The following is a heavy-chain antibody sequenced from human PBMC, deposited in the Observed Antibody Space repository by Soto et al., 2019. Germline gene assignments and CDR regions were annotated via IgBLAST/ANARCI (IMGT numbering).Heavy chain of an antibody. CDR2: MNQDGSKK. CDR3: ADSRTGY. J-gene: IGHJ4*02. V-gene: IGHV3-7*03. CDR1: GFIFGTYW. D-gene: IGHD2-15*01. Sequence: GGSLRLSCAASGFIFGTYWMQWVRQAPGKGLEWVATMNQDGSKKYYVDSVKGRFTISRDNAENSVSLQMNSLRAEDTAVYYCADSRTGYWGQGTLVTVS.